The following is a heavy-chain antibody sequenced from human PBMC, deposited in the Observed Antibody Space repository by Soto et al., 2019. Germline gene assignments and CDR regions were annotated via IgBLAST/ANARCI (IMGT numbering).Heavy chain of an antibody. CDR2: ISGSGENT. V-gene: IGHV3-23*01. Sequence: EVQLLQSGGGLVQPGGSLRLSCAASGFTFSIYAMSWVRQAPGKGLEWVSAISGSGENTFYADSVKGRFTISRDNSKNTLYLQMDSLRAADTAVYFCAKDRHAIQYWGQGTLVTVSS. J-gene: IGHJ1*01. CDR3: AKDRHAIQY. CDR1: GFTFSIYA. D-gene: IGHD6-6*01.